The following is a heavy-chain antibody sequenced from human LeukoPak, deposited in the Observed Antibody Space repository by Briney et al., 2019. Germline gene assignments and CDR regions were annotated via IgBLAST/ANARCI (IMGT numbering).Heavy chain of an antibody. CDR2: IYHSGST. CDR1: GHSINSRDY. J-gene: IGHJ4*02. Sequence: SETLSLTCTVSGHSINSRDYWGWIRQPPGKGLEWIEKIYHSGSTNYNPSLKRRVTISVDTSNKQYSLTLNSVTAADTAVYYCARHFSPAAEEASGGDFDYWGQGTLVTVSS. V-gene: IGHV4-38-2*02. CDR3: ARHFSPAAEEASGGDFDY. D-gene: IGHD2-2*01.